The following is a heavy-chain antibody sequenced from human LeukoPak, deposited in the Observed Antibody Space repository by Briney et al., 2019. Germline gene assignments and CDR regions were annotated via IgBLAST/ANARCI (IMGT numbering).Heavy chain of an antibody. J-gene: IGHJ5*02. CDR3: ARDQYYYGSGTPFDP. CDR2: IHTSGST. V-gene: IGHV4-61*02. CDR1: GASTSSGDYY. Sequence: KSSETLSLTCIVSGASTSSGDYYCSWIRQPAGKGLQWIGRIHTSGSTNYNPSLKSRVTMSVDTSKNQFSLKLNSVTAADTAVYYCARDQYYYGSGTPFDPWGQGTLVTVSS. D-gene: IGHD3-10*01.